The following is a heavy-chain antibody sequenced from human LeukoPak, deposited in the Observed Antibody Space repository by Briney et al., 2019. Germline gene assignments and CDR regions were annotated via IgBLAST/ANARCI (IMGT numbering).Heavy chain of an antibody. Sequence: PSETLSLTCAVYGGSFSGYYWSWIRQPPGKGLEWIGEINHSGSTNYNPSLKSQVTISVDTSKNQFSLKLSSVTAADTAVYYCARYSAAAASYFDYWGQGTLVTVSS. CDR1: GGSFSGYY. J-gene: IGHJ4*02. D-gene: IGHD6-13*01. CDR3: ARYSAAAASYFDY. CDR2: INHSGST. V-gene: IGHV4-34*01.